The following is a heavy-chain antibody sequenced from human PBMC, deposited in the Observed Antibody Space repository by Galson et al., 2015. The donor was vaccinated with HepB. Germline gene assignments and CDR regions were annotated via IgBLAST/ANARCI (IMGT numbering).Heavy chain of an antibody. J-gene: IGHJ4*02. V-gene: IGHV3-23*01. Sequence: SLRLSCAASGFTFSSYAMIWVRQAPGKGLEWVSGISGSGSSTYYADSVKGRLTISRDNSRNTLYLQMNSLRAEDTALYYCAKDHSSGWHTVSGAIDYWGQGTLVTVSS. CDR1: GFTFSSYA. CDR3: AKDHSSGWHTVSGAIDY. D-gene: IGHD6-19*01. CDR2: ISGSGSST.